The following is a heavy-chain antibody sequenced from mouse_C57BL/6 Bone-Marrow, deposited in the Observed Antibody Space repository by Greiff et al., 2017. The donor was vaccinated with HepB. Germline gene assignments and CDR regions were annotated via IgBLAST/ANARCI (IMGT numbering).Heavy chain of an antibody. J-gene: IGHJ1*03. D-gene: IGHD1-1*01. V-gene: IGHV2-3*01. Sequence: VKLMESGPGLVAPSQSLSITCTVSGFSLTSYGVSWVRQPPGKGLEWLGVIWGDGSTNYHSALISRLSISKDNSKSQVVLKLNSLQTDDTATYYCAKPAITTVVATWDWYFDVWGTGTTVTVSS. CDR3: AKPAITTVVATWDWYFDV. CDR2: IWGDGST. CDR1: GFSLTSYG.